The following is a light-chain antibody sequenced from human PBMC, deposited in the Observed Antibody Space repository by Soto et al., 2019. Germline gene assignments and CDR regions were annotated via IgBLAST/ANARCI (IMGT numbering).Light chain of an antibody. Sequence: QSALTQPASVSGSPGQSITISCTGTSSDVGGYNYVSWYQQHPGRAPKLMIYDVSDRPSGISDRLSGSKSGNTAFLTISGLQAEDEADYYCSSYTSPSTRVFGTGTKLTVL. CDR3: SSYTSPSTRV. J-gene: IGLJ1*01. CDR2: DVS. CDR1: SSDVGGYNY. V-gene: IGLV2-14*01.